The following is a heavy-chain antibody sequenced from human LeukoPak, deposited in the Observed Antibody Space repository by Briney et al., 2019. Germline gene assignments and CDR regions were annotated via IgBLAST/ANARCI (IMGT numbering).Heavy chain of an antibody. D-gene: IGHD1-26*01. V-gene: IGHV3-30*03. CDR1: GFTLSSHG. CDR2: ISSDGGKK. Sequence: PGGSLRLSCVVSGFTLSSHGMHWVRLAPGKGLEWVAVISSDGGKKSYADSVRGRFTISRDNSKNTLYLQMDSLRVEDTAIYYCARDRAWDYLDSWDQGPLVTVSS. CDR3: ARDRAWDYLDS. J-gene: IGHJ4*02.